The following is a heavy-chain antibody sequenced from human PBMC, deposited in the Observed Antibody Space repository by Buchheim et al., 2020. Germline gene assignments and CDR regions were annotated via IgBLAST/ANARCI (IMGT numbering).Heavy chain of an antibody. Sequence: QVQLVQSGAEVKKPGSSVKVSCKASGGTFSSYTISWVRQAPGQGLEWMGRIIPILGIANYAQKFQGRVTITADKSTSTAYMELSSLRSEDTAVYYCAGGITIFGVAPYYYYGMDVWGQGTT. CDR3: AGGITIFGVAPYYYYGMDV. V-gene: IGHV1-69*02. CDR1: GGTFSSYT. D-gene: IGHD3-3*01. CDR2: IIPILGIA. J-gene: IGHJ6*02.